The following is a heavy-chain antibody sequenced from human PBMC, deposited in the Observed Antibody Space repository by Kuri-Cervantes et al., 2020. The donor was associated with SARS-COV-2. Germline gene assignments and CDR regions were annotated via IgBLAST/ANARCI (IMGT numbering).Heavy chain of an antibody. CDR2: IWYDGRNT. CDR3: ARNHSMDV. V-gene: IGHV3-33*08. Sequence: GSLRLSCASSGFTFSDYDMHWVRQAPGKGLEWVAVIWYDGRNTYYTGSVKGRFTISRDNSKNMSYLEVNSLRAEDTAVYYCARNHSMDVWGTGTAVTVSS. CDR1: GFTFSDYD. J-gene: IGHJ6*03.